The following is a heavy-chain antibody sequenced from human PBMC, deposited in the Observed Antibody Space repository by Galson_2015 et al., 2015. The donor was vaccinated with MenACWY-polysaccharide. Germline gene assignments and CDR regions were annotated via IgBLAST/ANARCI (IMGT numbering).Heavy chain of an antibody. D-gene: IGHD3-22*01. J-gene: IGHJ6*02. CDR3: ARSAWLDI. CDR1: GFTFSDYY. CDR2: ISSSSGII. Sequence: SLRLSCAASGFTFSDYYMSWIRQAPGKGLECISHISSSSGIIYYADSVKGRFTISRDNAKNSLYLQMNSLRAEDTAMYYCARSAWLDIWGHGTTVIVSS. V-gene: IGHV3-11*01.